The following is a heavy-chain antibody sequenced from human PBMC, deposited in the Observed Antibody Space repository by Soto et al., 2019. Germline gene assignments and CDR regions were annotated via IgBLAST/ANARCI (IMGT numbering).Heavy chain of an antibody. Sequence: ISWVRQMPGKGLEWMGRIDPSDSYTNYSPSFQGHVTISADKSISTAYLQWSSLKASDTAMYYCARTPRPGYSSGWYVDYYYGMDVWGQGTTVTVSS. CDR2: IDPSDSYT. J-gene: IGHJ6*02. D-gene: IGHD6-19*01. CDR3: ARTPRPGYSSGWYVDYYYGMDV. V-gene: IGHV5-10-1*01.